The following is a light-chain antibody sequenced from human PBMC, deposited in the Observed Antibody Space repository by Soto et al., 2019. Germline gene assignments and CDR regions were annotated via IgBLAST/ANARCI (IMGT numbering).Light chain of an antibody. CDR3: QSYDSSPFWV. CDR2: GNS. J-gene: IGLJ3*02. CDR1: SSNIGAGYD. Sequence: QPVLTQPPSVSGAPGQRVTISCTGSSSNIGAGYDVHWYQQLPGTAPKLLIYGNSNRPSGVPDRFSGSKSGTSASLAITGLQAEDEADYYCQSYDSSPFWVFGGGTKVTVL. V-gene: IGLV1-40*01.